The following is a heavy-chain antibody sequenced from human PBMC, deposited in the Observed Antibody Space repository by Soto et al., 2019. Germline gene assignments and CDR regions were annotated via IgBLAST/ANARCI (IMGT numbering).Heavy chain of an antibody. CDR2: MNPNSGNT. D-gene: IGHD3-3*01. CDR3: ARGPPPVLRFLEWFMDV. CDR1: GYTFTSYD. V-gene: IGHV1-8*01. Sequence: ASVKVSCKASGYTFTSYDINWVRQATGQGLEWMGWMNPNSGNTGYAQKFQGRVTMTRNTSISTAYMELSSLRSEDTAVYYCARGPPPVLRFLEWFMDVWGQGTTVTVSS. J-gene: IGHJ6*02.